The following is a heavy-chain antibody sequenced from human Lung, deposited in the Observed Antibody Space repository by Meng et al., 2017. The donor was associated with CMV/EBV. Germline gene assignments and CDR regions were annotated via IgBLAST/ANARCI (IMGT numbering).Heavy chain of an antibody. CDR3: ARDRNWFDP. CDR1: GYTFTGYY. CDR2: INPNSGGT. J-gene: IGHJ5*02. Sequence: QVQLVQSGXEVKKXXXSVKVSCKASGYTFTGYYMHWARQAPGQGLEWNGWINPNSGGTNYTQKFQGRVTMTRDTSISTAYMELSRLRSDDTAVYYCARDRNWFDPCGQGTLVTSPQ. V-gene: IGHV1-2*02.